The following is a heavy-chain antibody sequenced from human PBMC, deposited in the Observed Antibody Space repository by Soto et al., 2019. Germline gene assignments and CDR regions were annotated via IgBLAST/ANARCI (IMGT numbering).Heavy chain of an antibody. CDR3: ARPDTLAAAGMGLFDY. CDR1: GYTFTSYV. D-gene: IGHD6-13*01. J-gene: IGHJ4*02. Sequence: ASVKVSCKASGYTFTSYVISWVLQAPGQGVEWMGWISAYNGNTNYAQKLQGRVTMTTDTSTSTAYMELRSLRSDDTAVYYCARPDTLAAAGMGLFDYWGQGTLVTVSS. CDR2: ISAYNGNT. V-gene: IGHV1-18*04.